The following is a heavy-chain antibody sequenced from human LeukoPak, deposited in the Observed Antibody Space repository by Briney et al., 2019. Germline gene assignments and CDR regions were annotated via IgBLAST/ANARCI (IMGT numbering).Heavy chain of an antibody. CDR2: INANSGGT. J-gene: IGHJ6*03. V-gene: IGHV1-2*02. D-gene: IGHD3-3*01. Sequence: ASVKVSCTASGYTFTGYYMHWVRQAPGQGLEWMGWINANSGGTNYAQKFQGRVTMTRDTSISTAYMELGRLRSDDTAVYYCARTMVEVIMTHYMDVWGKGTTVTVSS. CDR1: GYTFTGYY. CDR3: ARTMVEVIMTHYMDV.